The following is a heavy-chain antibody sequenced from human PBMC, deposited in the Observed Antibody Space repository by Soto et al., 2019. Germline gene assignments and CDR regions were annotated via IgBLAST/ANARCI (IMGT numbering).Heavy chain of an antibody. V-gene: IGHV2-5*01. CDR1: GFSLSTSGVG. CDR3: ARTYFDWLLLGGPDDYYYGMDV. Sequence: SGPTLVKPTQTLTLTCTFSGFSLSTSGVGVGWIRQPPGKALEWLALIYWNDDKRYSPSLKSRLTITKDTSKNQVVLKMTNMDPVDTATYYCARTYFDWLLLGGPDDYYYGMDVWGQGTTVTVSS. CDR2: IYWNDDK. D-gene: IGHD3-9*01. J-gene: IGHJ6*02.